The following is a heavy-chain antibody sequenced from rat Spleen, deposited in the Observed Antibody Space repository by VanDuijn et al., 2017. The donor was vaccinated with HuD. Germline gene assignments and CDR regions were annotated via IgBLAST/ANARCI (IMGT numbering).Heavy chain of an antibody. CDR1: GFTFSDYY. J-gene: IGHJ4*01. CDR2: ISYEGSST. D-gene: IGHD2-2*01. CDR3: ARRKGYPDVMDA. Sequence: EVQLVESGGGLVQPGRSLKLSCAASGFTFSDYYMAWVRQAPKKGLEWVASISYEGSSTYYGDSVKGRFTISRDNAKSTLYLQMNSLRSEDTATYYCARRKGYPDVMDAWGQGASVTVSS. V-gene: IGHV5-22*01.